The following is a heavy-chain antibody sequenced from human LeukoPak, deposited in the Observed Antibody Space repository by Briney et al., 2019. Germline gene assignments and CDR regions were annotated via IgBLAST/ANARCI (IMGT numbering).Heavy chain of an antibody. CDR3: ARGWFGDPLNAFDI. V-gene: IGHV1-2*04. CDR2: INPNSGGT. J-gene: IGHJ3*02. Sequence: ASVKVSCKASGYTFTGYYMHWVRQAPGQGLEWMGWINPNSGGTNYAQKFQGWVTMTRDTSLSTAYMELSRLRSDDTAVYYCARGWFGDPLNAFDIWGQGTMVTVSS. D-gene: IGHD3-10*01. CDR1: GYTFTGYY.